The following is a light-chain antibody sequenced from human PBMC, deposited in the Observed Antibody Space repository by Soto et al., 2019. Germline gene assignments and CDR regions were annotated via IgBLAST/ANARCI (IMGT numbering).Light chain of an antibody. J-gene: IGKJ5*01. CDR3: QQYNTYAT. CDR2: DAS. CDR1: QNIRNL. V-gene: IGKV1-5*01. Sequence: DIQLTQSPSNLSPAVGDSVTITCRASQNIRNLLAWYQQKPGKXPXXLIYDASTLKTGVPSRFSGSGSGSEFNSTITGLHPDYFATYFCQQYNTYATFGQGTRLDI.